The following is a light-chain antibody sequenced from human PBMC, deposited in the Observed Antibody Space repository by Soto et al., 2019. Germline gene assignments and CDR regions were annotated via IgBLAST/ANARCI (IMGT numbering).Light chain of an antibody. CDR2: EGS. V-gene: IGLV2-23*01. CDR1: SSDVGTYSL. CDR3: CSYTSNTVV. J-gene: IGLJ2*01. Sequence: QAVPTQPASVSGSPGQSITVSCTGTSSDVGTYSLVSWYHQSPGKAPKLVIYEGSKRPSGVSNRLSGSKSGNTASLTISGLQAEDEGDYYCCSYTSNTVVFGGGTKLAVL.